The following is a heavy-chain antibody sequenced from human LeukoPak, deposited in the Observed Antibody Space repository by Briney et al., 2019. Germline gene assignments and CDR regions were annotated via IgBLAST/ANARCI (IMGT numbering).Heavy chain of an antibody. V-gene: IGHV3-48*03. CDR2: ISSSGSTI. CDR3: ARERRDGYNSYDY. CDR1: GFTFSSYE. D-gene: IGHD5-24*01. Sequence: GGSLRLSCAASGFTFSSYEMNWVRQAPGKGLEWVSYISSSGSTIFYADSVKGRFTISRDNAKNSLYLQMNSLRAEDTAVYYCARERRDGYNSYDYWGQGTLVTVSS. J-gene: IGHJ4*02.